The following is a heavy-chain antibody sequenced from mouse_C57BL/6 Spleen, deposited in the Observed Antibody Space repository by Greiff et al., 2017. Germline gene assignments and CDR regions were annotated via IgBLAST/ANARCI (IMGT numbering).Heavy chain of an antibody. CDR1: GYTFTSYW. CDR2: IDPSDSYT. J-gene: IGHJ2*01. V-gene: IGHV1-59*01. CDR3: ARWIDGHYYFDY. Sequence: VQLQQPGAELVRPGTSVKLSCKASGYTFTSYWMHWVKQRPGQGLEWIGVIDPSDSYTNYNQKFKGKATLTVDTSSSTAYMQLSSLTSEDSAVYYCARWIDGHYYFDYWGQGTTLTVSS. D-gene: IGHD2-3*01.